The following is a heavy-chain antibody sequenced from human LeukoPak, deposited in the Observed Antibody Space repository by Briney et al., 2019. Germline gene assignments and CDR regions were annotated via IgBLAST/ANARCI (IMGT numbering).Heavy chain of an antibody. J-gene: IGHJ4*02. V-gene: IGHV3-23*01. CDR2: ISGSGGST. CDR1: GFTFSSYA. D-gene: IGHD2-2*01. Sequence: AGGSLRLSCAAPGFTFSSYAMSWVRQAPGKGLEWVSAISGSGGSTYYADSVKGRFTISRDNSKNTLYLQMNSLRAEDTAVYYCAKAEGYCSSTSCYVYFDYWGQGTLVTISS. CDR3: AKAEGYCSSTSCYVYFDY.